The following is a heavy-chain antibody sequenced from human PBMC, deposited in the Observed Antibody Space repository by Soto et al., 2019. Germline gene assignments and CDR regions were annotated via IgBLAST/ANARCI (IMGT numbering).Heavy chain of an antibody. CDR1: GGSFSGYY. CDR3: ARGTLGLDPYGGNLDY. Sequence: QVQLQQWGAGLLKPSETLSLTCAVYGGSFSGYYWSWIRQPPWKGLEWIGEINHSGSTNYNPSLKSRVTISVDTSKNQFSLKLSSVTAADTAVYYCARGTLGLDPYGGNLDYWGQGTLVTVSS. J-gene: IGHJ4*02. D-gene: IGHD4-17*01. CDR2: INHSGST. V-gene: IGHV4-34*01.